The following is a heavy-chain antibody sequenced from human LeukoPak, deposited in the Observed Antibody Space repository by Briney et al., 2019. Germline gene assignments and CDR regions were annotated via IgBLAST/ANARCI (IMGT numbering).Heavy chain of an antibody. CDR3: ARGRQGTAMVTYYHGMDV. D-gene: IGHD5-18*01. CDR1: GFTFSSYS. V-gene: IGHV3-48*02. Sequence: PGGSLRLSCAASGFTFSSYSMNWVRQAPGKGLEWVSYISSSSSTIYYADSVKGRFTISRDNAKNSLYLQMNSLRDEDTAVYYCARGRQGTAMVTYYHGMDVWGQGTTVTVSS. J-gene: IGHJ6*02. CDR2: ISSSSSTI.